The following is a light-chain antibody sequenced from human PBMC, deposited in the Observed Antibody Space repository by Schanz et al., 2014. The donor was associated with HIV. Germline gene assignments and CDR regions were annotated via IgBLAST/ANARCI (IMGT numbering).Light chain of an antibody. CDR1: SSDVGDFNF. V-gene: IGLV2-14*03. J-gene: IGLJ3*02. CDR3: SSYTSSSTLGV. Sequence: QSALTQPTSVSGSPGQSITISCTVASSDVGDFNFVSWYQQHPGKAPKLMIYDVSNRPSGVSNRFSGSKSGNTASLTISGLQAEDEADYYCSSYTSSSTLGVFGGGTKVTVL. CDR2: DVS.